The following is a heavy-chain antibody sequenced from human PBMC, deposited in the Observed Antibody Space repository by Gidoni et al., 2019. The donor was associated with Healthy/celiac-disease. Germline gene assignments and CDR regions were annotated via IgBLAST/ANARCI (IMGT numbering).Heavy chain of an antibody. CDR3: AKGTGELLWFGESYYFDY. D-gene: IGHD3-10*01. CDR2: ISGSGGST. Sequence: EVQLLESGGGLVQPGGSLRLSCAASGFPFISYAMSWVRQAPGKGLEWVSAISGSGGSTYYADSVKGRFTISRDNSKNTLYLQMNSLRAEDTAVYYCAKGTGELLWFGESYYFDYWGQGTLVTVSS. V-gene: IGHV3-23*01. CDR1: GFPFISYA. J-gene: IGHJ4*02.